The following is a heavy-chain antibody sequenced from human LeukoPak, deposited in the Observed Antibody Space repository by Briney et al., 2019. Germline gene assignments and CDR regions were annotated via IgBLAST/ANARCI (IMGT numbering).Heavy chain of an antibody. CDR2: ISFDGSNK. CDR1: GFTFSSYA. Sequence: GGSLRLSCAASGFTFSSYAMHWVRQAPGKGLEWVAVISFDGSNKYYADSVKGRFTISRDNSKNTLYLHMNSLRAEDTAVYYCATPEKQWHIFDYWGQGTLVTVSS. D-gene: IGHD6-19*01. J-gene: IGHJ4*02. V-gene: IGHV3-30*04. CDR3: ATPEKQWHIFDY.